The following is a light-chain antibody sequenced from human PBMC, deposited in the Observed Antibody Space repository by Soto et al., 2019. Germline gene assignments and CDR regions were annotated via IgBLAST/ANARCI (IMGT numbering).Light chain of an antibody. CDR2: LNSDGSH. CDR3: QTWGTGIVV. J-gene: IGLJ3*02. Sequence: VLTQSPSASATLGASVKLTCTLSSGHRTYAITWHQQQPEKGPRYLMKLNSDGSHTKGDGIPDRFTGSSSGAERYLTISSLQSDDEADYYCQTWGTGIVVFGGGTKLTVL. CDR1: SGHRTYA. V-gene: IGLV4-69*01.